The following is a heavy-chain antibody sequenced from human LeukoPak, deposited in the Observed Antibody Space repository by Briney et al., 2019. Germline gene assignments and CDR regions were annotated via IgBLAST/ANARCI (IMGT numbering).Heavy chain of an antibody. D-gene: IGHD1-14*01. CDR1: GFTFSSYG. V-gene: IGHV3-15*01. Sequence: PGGSLRLSCAASGFTFSSYGMHWVRQAPGKGVEWLGRIKRKSDGETTDYAAPVKGRFTISRDDSNNTLYLQMNSLKIEDTAVYHCTDPTRQGPHYWGQGTLVTVSS. J-gene: IGHJ4*02. CDR2: IKRKSDGETT. CDR3: TDPTRQGPHY.